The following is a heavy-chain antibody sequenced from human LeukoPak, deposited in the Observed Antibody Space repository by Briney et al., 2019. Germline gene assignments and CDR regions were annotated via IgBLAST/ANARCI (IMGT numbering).Heavy chain of an antibody. J-gene: IGHJ3*02. V-gene: IGHV3-53*01. CDR1: GFTVSSNY. D-gene: IGHD2-21*01. CDR2: IYSGGGT. Sequence: GGSLRLSCAASGFTVSSNYKSWVRQAPGKGLEWVSVIYSGGGTYYADSVKGRFTISRDNSKNTLYLQMNSLRAEDTAVYYCAREIVGTAGAFDIWGQGTMVTVSS. CDR3: AREIVGTAGAFDI.